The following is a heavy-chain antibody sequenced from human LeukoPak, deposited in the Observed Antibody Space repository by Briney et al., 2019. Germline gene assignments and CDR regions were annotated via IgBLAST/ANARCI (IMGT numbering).Heavy chain of an antibody. CDR2: INQDGTEK. Sequence: GESLRLSCAASGFTFTTYWMSWVRQLPGKGLEWVANINQDGTEKYYVDSVKGRFTISRDNAKNSLDLQMNSLRVEDTAVYYCAELGITMIGGVWGKGTTVTISS. J-gene: IGHJ6*04. CDR3: AELGITMIGGV. D-gene: IGHD3-10*02. V-gene: IGHV3-7*01. CDR1: GFTFTTYW.